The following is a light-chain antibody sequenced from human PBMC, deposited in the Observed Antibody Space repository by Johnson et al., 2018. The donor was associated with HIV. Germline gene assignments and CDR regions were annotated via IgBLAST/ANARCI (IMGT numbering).Light chain of an antibody. J-gene: IGLJ1*01. V-gene: IGLV1-51*01. CDR3: GTWDSSLRVGF. CDR1: TSNIGDHS. Sequence: QSVLTQPPSVSAAPGRWVTVSCSGTTSNIGDHSVSWFQHLPGTAPKLLIYDNNKRPSGIPDRFSGSKSGTSATLGLTGLQTGDEADYYCGTWDSSLRVGFFGTGTKVTVL. CDR2: DNN.